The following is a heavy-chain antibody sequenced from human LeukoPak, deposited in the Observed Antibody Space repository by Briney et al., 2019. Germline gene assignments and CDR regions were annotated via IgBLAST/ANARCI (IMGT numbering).Heavy chain of an antibody. CDR3: AKDRPNYYGSNGHYYRRDGDY. J-gene: IGHJ4*02. V-gene: IGHV3-23*01. Sequence: GWSLTLSCAASGFTFSIYAMSWVRQAPGKGLEGVSSITSSGDGTYYADSVKGRFTISRDNSENTLYLQMNSLRVEDTAVYFCAKDRPNYYGSNGHYYRRDGDYWGQGTLVTVSS. CDR1: GFTFSIYA. CDR2: ITSSGDGT. D-gene: IGHD3-22*01.